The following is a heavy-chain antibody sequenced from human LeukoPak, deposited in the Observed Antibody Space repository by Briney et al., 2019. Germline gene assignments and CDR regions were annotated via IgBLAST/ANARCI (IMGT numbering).Heavy chain of an antibody. J-gene: IGHJ4*02. V-gene: IGHV4-59*08. CDR1: GGSISGYY. CDR2: IYYSGST. D-gene: IGHD4-17*01. Sequence: KPSESLSLTCAVSGGSISGYYWNWIRQPPGKGLEWIGNIYYSGSTNYNPSLKSRVTIAVDTTKNEFSLKLRSVTAADTAVYYCVRTGEVTTVCDSWGQGNLVTVSS. CDR3: VRTGEVTTVCDS.